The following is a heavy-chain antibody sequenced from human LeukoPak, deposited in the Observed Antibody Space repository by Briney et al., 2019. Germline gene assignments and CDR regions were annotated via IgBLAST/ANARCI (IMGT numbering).Heavy chain of an antibody. J-gene: IGHJ4*02. D-gene: IGHD5-24*01. CDR2: ISFDGSNI. V-gene: IGHV3-30*18. Sequence: PGGSLRLSCGASGFTFRNYAMHWVRQAPGKGLEWVAIISFDGSNIQFGDSVRGRFTISRDNPKNTVFLQMNSLRGDDTAVYYCVKGGDGSIPFDYWGQGNLVTVSS. CDR3: VKGGDGSIPFDY. CDR1: GFTFRNYA.